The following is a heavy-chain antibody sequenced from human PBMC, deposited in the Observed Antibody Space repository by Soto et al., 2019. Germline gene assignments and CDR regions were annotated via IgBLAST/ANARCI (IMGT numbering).Heavy chain of an antibody. CDR3: TRETITVAPRSYFDY. CDR2: THHSGST. V-gene: IGHV4-61*01. J-gene: IGHJ4*02. Sequence: SETLSLTCTVSGGSVSSGSYYWNWVRQPPGKGLQWIGYTHHSGSTNYNPSLQSRVTISVDTSKNQFSLRLSSVTAADTAVYYCTRETITVAPRSYFDYWGQGNMVTVSS. D-gene: IGHD6-19*01. CDR1: GGSVSSGSYY.